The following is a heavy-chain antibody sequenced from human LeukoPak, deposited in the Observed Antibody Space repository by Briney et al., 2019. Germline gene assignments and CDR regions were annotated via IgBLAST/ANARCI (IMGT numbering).Heavy chain of an antibody. CDR2: ISYDGSNK. Sequence: PGGSLRLSCAASGFTISSYWMHWVRQAPGKGLLWVAVISYDGSNKYYADSVKGRFTISRDNPKNTLYLQMNSLRAEDTAVYYCAKGAAAAGDAFDIWGQGTMVTVSS. CDR1: GFTISSYW. J-gene: IGHJ3*02. D-gene: IGHD6-13*01. V-gene: IGHV3-30*18. CDR3: AKGAAAAGDAFDI.